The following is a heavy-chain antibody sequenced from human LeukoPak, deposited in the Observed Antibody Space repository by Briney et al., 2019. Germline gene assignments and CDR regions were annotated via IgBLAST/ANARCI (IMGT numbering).Heavy chain of an antibody. V-gene: IGHV4-59*11. CDR2: IHYSGST. CDR1: GGSISSHY. CDR3: ARGRPGRASTPPPFDY. Sequence: ETLSLTCTVSGGSISSHYWSWVRQPPGRGLEWIGYIHYSGSTNYNPSLQSRVTMSLDTSKNQFSLKLSSVTAADTAVYYCARGRPGRASTPPPFDYWGRGTLVTVSS. J-gene: IGHJ4*02. D-gene: IGHD1-26*01.